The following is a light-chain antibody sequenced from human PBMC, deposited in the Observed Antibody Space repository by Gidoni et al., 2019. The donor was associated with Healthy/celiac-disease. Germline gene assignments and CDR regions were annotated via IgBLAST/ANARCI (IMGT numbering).Light chain of an antibody. V-gene: IGKV3-20*01. J-gene: IGKJ2*01. Sequence: ELALTQSPGTLSLSPGERATVTCRASQCVSSSYLAWYQQKPGQAPRLLIYGASSRATGIPDRFSGSGSGTDFTLTISRLEPEDFAVYYCQQYGSSPDTFGQGTKLEIK. CDR2: GAS. CDR3: QQYGSSPDT. CDR1: QCVSSSY.